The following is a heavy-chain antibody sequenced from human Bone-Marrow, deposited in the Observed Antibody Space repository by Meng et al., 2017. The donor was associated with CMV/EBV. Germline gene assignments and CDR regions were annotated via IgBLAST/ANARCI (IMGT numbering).Heavy chain of an antibody. V-gene: IGHV3-21*01. D-gene: IGHD2-15*01. CDR2: ISSSSSYI. Sequence: ETLSLTCAASGFTFSSYSMNWVRQAPGKGLEWVSSISSSSSYIYYADSVKGRFTISRDNAKNSLYLQMNSLRAEDTAVYYCARDARLDVDTAMPGLGYCSGGSCRRGGMDVWGQGTTVTVSS. CDR1: GFTFSSYS. CDR3: ARDARLDVDTAMPGLGYCSGGSCRRGGMDV. J-gene: IGHJ6*02.